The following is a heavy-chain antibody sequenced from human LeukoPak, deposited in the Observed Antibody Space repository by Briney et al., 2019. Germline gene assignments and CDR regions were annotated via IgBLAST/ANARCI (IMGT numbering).Heavy chain of an antibody. V-gene: IGHV4-34*01. CDR2: INHSGST. CDR3: ASRLADAFDI. J-gene: IGHJ3*02. D-gene: IGHD6-19*01. Sequence: SETLSLTCAVYGGSFSGYYWSWIRQPPGKGLEWIGEINHSGSTNYNPSLKSRVTISVDTSKNQFSLKLSSVTAADTAVYYCASRLADAFDIWGQGTMVTASS. CDR1: GGSFSGYY.